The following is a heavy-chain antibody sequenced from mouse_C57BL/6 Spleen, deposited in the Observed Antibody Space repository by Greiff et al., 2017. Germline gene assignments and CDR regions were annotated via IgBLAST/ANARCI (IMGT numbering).Heavy chain of an antibody. V-gene: IGHV7-3*01. CDR1: GFTFTDYY. CDR2: IRNKANGYTT. D-gene: IGHD1-1*01. Sequence: EVMLVESGGGLVQPGGSLSLSCAASGFTFTDYYMSWVRQPPGKALEWLGFIRNKANGYTTEYSASVKGRFTISRDNSHSILYRQMNALRAEDSATYYCARSTTTTVVDDYWGQGTTLTVSS. CDR3: ARSTTTTVVDDY. J-gene: IGHJ2*01.